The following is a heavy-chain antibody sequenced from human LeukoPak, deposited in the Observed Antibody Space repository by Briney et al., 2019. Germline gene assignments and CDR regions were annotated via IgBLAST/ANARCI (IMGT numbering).Heavy chain of an antibody. CDR2: IYYSGST. D-gene: IGHD2-15*01. CDR3: ARCYEHVVVAGNNWFDP. V-gene: IGHV4-59*01. CDR1: GGSISSYY. Sequence: SETLSLTCTVSGGSISSYYWNWIRQPPGKGLEWIGYIYYSGSTNYNPSLKSRVTISLGTSKNQFSLKLSSVTTADTAVYYCARCYEHVVVAGNNWFDPWGQGTLVTVSS. J-gene: IGHJ5*02.